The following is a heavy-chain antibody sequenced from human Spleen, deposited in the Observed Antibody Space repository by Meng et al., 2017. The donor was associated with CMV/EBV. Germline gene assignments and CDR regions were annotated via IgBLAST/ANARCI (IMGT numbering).Heavy chain of an antibody. D-gene: IGHD3-3*01. CDR2: ISYDGSNK. V-gene: IGHV3-30*03. CDR3: ARPFYDFWSGYYDPAVDY. J-gene: IGHJ4*02. CDR1: GFTFSSYS. Sequence: GGSLRLSCAASGFTFSSYSMHWVRQAPGKGLEWVAIISYDGSNKYYVDSVKGRFTISRDNSKNTLYLQMNSLRAEDTAVYYCARPFYDFWSGYYDPAVDYWGQGTLVTVSS.